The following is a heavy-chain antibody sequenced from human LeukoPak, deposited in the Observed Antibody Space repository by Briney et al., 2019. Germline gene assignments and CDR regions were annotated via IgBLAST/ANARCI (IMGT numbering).Heavy chain of an antibody. CDR3: VRGADTGYSSDS. V-gene: IGHV3-74*01. J-gene: IGHJ4*02. Sequence: PGGSLRLSCAASGFTFTTYWMTWVRQAPGKGLVWVSRINSDGRSTNYADSVKGRFSISRDNAENTLYLQMNSLRVEDTAVYYCVRGADTGYSSDSWGQGTLVTVSS. D-gene: IGHD3-9*01. CDR2: INSDGRST. CDR1: GFTFTTYW.